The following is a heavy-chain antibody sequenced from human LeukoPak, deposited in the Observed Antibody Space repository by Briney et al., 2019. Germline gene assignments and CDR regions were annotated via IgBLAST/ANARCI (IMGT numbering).Heavy chain of an antibody. Sequence: SETLSLTCTVSGGSISSSYYYWGWIRQPAGKGLEWIGRIYTSGSTNYNPSLKSRVTMSVDTSKNQFSLKLSSVTAADTAVYYCAREITTTDYFDYWGQGTLVTVSS. D-gene: IGHD3-22*01. V-gene: IGHV4-61*02. CDR1: GGSISSSYYY. CDR2: IYTSGST. J-gene: IGHJ4*02. CDR3: AREITTTDYFDY.